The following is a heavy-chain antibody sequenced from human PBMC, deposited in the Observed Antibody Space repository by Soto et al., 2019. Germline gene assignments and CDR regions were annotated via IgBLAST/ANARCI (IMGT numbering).Heavy chain of an antibody. J-gene: IGHJ6*02. D-gene: IGHD2-21*01. CDR1: GSTFSSYT. CDR2: IIPVLGVT. CDR3: ARRRDCGAECYSKYYYGMDV. Sequence: QVHLVQSGAEVKKPGSSVKVSCQASGSTFSSYTVSWVRQAPGQGLEWMGRIIPVLGVTNYAPKFKGRVTITADKSKTTGYMELSSLRSGDTAVYYCARRRDCGAECYSKYYYGMDVWGQGTTVTVSS. V-gene: IGHV1-69*02.